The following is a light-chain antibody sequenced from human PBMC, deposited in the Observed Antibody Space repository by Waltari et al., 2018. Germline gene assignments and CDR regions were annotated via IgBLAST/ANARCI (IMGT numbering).Light chain of an antibody. J-gene: IGKJ4*01. CDR3: QQGYSTSPLT. Sequence: DIQVTQSPSSLSASVGDRVTITCRASQSITNKLHWYQQKPGKPPKPQIYAASSLQDGVPSRFSGSGSGTDFTLTISSLQPEDFATYYCQQGYSTSPLTFGGGTKVEIK. CDR2: AAS. CDR1: QSITNK. V-gene: IGKV1-39*01.